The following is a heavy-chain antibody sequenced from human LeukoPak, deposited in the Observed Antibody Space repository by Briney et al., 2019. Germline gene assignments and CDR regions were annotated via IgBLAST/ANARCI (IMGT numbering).Heavy chain of an antibody. V-gene: IGHV3-48*02. D-gene: IGHD6-6*01. Sequence: GSLRLSCAASGFTFNSYKMNWVRQAPGKGLEWVSDISSSSSTIYYAGSVKGRFTISRDSAKTSLFLQMNSLRDEDTAVYYCARAYSSSSGRDAFDSWGLGTLVTVSS. CDR1: GFTFNSYK. CDR3: ARAYSSSSGRDAFDS. CDR2: ISSSSSTI. J-gene: IGHJ3*02.